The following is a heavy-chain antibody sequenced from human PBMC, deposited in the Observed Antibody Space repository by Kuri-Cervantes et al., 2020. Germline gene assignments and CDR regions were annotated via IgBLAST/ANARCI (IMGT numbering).Heavy chain of an antibody. CDR3: ARDDYDYVWGSWGIPDGAFDI. Sequence: GGSLRLSCAASGFTVSSNYMSWVRQAPGKGLEWVSVIYSCGSTYYADSVKGRFTISRDNSKNTLYLQMNSLRAEDTAVYYCARDDYDYVWGSWGIPDGAFDIWGQGTMVTVSS. D-gene: IGHD3-16*01. V-gene: IGHV3-66*03. CDR2: IYSCGST. J-gene: IGHJ3*02. CDR1: GFTVSSNY.